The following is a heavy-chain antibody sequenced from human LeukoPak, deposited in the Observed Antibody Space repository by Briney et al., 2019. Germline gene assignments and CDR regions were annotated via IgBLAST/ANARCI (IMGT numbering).Heavy chain of an antibody. CDR2: IYHSGST. D-gene: IGHD6-6*01. V-gene: IGHV4-30-2*01. Sequence: SETRSLTCTVSGGSISSGGYYWSWIRQPPGKGLEWIGYIYHSGSTYYNPSLKSRVTISVDRSKNQFSLKLSSVTAADTAVYYCARERSSQGYFDFWGQGTLVTVSS. CDR3: ARERSSQGYFDF. CDR1: GGSISSGGYY. J-gene: IGHJ4*02.